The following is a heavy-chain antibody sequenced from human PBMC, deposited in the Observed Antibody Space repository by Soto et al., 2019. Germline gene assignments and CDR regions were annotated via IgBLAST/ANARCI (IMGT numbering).Heavy chain of an antibody. CDR2: ISSSGSTI. CDR1: GFTFSSYE. Sequence: EVQLVESGGGLVQPGGSLRLSCAASGFTFSSYEMNWVRQAPGKGLEWVSYISSSGSTIYYADSVKGRFTISRDNAKNSLYLQMNGLRAEDTAVYYCARCSSWSVAIDYWGQGTLVTVSS. V-gene: IGHV3-48*03. CDR3: ARCSSWSVAIDY. D-gene: IGHD6-13*01. J-gene: IGHJ4*02.